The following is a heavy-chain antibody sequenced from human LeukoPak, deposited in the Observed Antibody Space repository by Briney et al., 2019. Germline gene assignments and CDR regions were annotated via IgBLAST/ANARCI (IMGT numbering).Heavy chain of an antibody. CDR2: IYPRDGST. CDR1: GYSFTAYY. J-gene: IGHJ4*02. V-gene: IGHV1-46*01. Sequence: ASVKVSCKASGYSFTAYYMHWVRQAPGQGLEWMGMIYPRDGSTSYAQKFQGRVTVTRDTSTSTVHMELSGLRSEDTAVYYCARDQEGFDYWGQGTLVTVSS. CDR3: ARDQEGFDY.